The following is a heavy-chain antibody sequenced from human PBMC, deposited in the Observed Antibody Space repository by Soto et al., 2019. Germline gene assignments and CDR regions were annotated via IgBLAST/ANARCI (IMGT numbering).Heavy chain of an antibody. V-gene: IGHV1-8*01. CDR3: ARSNSITIFGVVNAFDI. D-gene: IGHD3-3*01. J-gene: IGHJ3*02. CDR2: MNPNSGNT. Sequence: ASVKVSCKASGYTFTSYDINWVRQATGQGLEWMGWMNPNSGNTGYAQKFQGRVTMTRNTSISTAYMELSSLRSEDTAVYYCARSNSITIFGVVNAFDIWGQGTMVTVSS. CDR1: GYTFTSYD.